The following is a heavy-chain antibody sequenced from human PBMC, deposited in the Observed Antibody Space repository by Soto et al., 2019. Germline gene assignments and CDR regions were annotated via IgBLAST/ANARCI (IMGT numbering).Heavy chain of an antibody. J-gene: IGHJ4*02. CDR2: GWFFASGGNY. D-gene: IGHD1-26*01. CDR3: GREPYSGARYYLDL. V-gene: IGHV3-33*07. CDR1: GFTFSSYG. Sequence: WGSLSLSCAMSGFTFSSYGIYWVRQAPGTGLGRVAVGWFFASGGNYYYAAPEKGRFAIVGDDYKKTAYLEMKSLRAEDTAVYYCGREPYSGARYYLDLWGQGTPVTVSS.